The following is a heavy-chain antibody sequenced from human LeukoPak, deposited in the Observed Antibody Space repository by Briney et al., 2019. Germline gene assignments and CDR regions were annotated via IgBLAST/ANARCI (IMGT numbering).Heavy chain of an antibody. V-gene: IGHV1-2*02. J-gene: IGHJ4*02. Sequence: ASVKVSCKASGYTFTSYGISWVRQAPGQGLEWMGWINPNSGGTNYAQKFQGRVTMTRDTSISTAYMELSRLRSDDTAVYYCARAYDSSGYYLENPFDYWGQGTLVTASS. CDR3: ARAYDSSGYYLENPFDY. CDR1: GYTFTSYG. D-gene: IGHD3-22*01. CDR2: INPNSGGT.